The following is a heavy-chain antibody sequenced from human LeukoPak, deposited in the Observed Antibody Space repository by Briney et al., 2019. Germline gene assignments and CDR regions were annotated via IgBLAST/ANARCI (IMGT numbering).Heavy chain of an antibody. CDR1: GGPISSSSYY. Sequence: KASETLSLTCTVSGGPISSSSYYWGWIRQPPGKGLEWIGSIYYSGSTYYNPSLKSRVTISVDTSKNQFSLKLSSVTAADTAVYYCARDRLSDAFDIWGQGTMVTVSS. D-gene: IGHD4/OR15-4a*01. CDR3: ARDRLSDAFDI. J-gene: IGHJ3*02. CDR2: IYYSGST. V-gene: IGHV4-39*07.